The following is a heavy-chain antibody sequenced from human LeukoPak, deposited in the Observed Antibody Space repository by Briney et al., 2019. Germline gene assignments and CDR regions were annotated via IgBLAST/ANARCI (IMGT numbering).Heavy chain of an antibody. Sequence: GRSLRLSCAASGLTFSSYAMHWVRQAPGKGLEWVAVISYDGSNKYYADSVKGRFTISRDNSKNTLYLQMNSLRAEDTAVYYCAREESLDSSGYYYYYYGMDVWGQGTTVTVSS. CDR3: AREESLDSSGYYYYYYGMDV. V-gene: IGHV3-30-3*01. D-gene: IGHD3-22*01. CDR1: GLTFSSYA. CDR2: ISYDGSNK. J-gene: IGHJ6*02.